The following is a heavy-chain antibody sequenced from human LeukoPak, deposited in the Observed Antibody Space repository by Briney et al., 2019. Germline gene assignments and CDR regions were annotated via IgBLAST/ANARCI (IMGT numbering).Heavy chain of an antibody. J-gene: IGHJ4*02. D-gene: IGHD3-10*01. V-gene: IGHV1-46*01. CDR2: INPSGTST. Sequence: ASVKVSCKASGFSFTTYYMHWVRHAPGQGLEWMGLINPSGTSTNYAQKFQGRVTMTKDTSTSTVYMELNSLRPEDTAVYYCAREFRGGYFDYWGQGTLVTVSS. CDR1: GFSFTTYY. CDR3: AREFRGGYFDY.